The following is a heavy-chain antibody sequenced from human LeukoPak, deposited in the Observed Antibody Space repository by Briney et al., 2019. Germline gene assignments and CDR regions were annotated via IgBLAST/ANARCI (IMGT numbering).Heavy chain of an antibody. J-gene: IGHJ4*02. D-gene: IGHD6-19*01. Sequence: PGGSLRLSCAASGFTFSNYWMSWVRQAPGKGLEWVANIKQDGSEKYYVDSVKGRFTISRDNAKNSRYLQMNSLRAEDTALYYCAREAGTGEYWGQGTLVTVSS. V-gene: IGHV3-7*01. CDR2: IKQDGSEK. CDR1: GFTFSNYW. CDR3: AREAGTGEY.